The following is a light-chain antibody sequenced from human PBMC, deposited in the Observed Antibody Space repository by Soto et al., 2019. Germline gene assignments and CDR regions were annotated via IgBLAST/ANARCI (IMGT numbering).Light chain of an antibody. CDR3: QQYGSSPRLT. CDR2: GAS. V-gene: IGKV3-20*01. CDR1: QSISSSY. Sequence: IVMTQSPATLSLSPGERATLSCRASQSISSSYLAWYQQRPGQAPRLLIYGASSRATGIPDRFSGSGSGTDFTLTISRLEPEDFAVYYCQQYGSSPRLTFGGGTRLEIK. J-gene: IGKJ5*01.